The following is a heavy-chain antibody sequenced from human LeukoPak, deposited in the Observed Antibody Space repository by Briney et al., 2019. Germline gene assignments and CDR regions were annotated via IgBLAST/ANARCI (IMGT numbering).Heavy chain of an antibody. CDR3: ASLGGTNYYYYYYYMDV. J-gene: IGHJ6*03. CDR2: IYYSGST. D-gene: IGHD3-16*01. CDR1: GGSISSYY. V-gene: IGHV4-59*12. Sequence: SETLSLTCTVSGGSISSYYWSWIRQPPGKGLEWIGYIYYSGSTNYNPSLKSRVTISVDTSKNQFSLKLSSVTAADTAVYYCASLGGTNYYYYYYYMDVWGKGTTVTVSS.